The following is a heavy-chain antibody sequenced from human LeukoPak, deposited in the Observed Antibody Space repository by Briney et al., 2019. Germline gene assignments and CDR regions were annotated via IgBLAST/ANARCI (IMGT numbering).Heavy chain of an antibody. CDR2: ISGSGGST. Sequence: GGSLRLSCAASGLTFSSYAMSWVRQAPGKGLEWVSAISGSGGSTYYADSVKGRFTISRDNSKNTLYLQMNSLRAEDTAVYYCAKDPIMITFGGVIVSRWFDPWGQGTLVTVSS. J-gene: IGHJ5*02. V-gene: IGHV3-23*01. D-gene: IGHD3-16*02. CDR1: GLTFSSYA. CDR3: AKDPIMITFGGVIVSRWFDP.